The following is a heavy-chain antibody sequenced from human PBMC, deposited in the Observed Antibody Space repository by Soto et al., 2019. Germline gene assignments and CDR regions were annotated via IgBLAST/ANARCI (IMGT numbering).Heavy chain of an antibody. CDR1: GGSISSSSYY. CDR3: ARLGITMIVVVTPSAY. Sequence: PSETLSLTCTVSGGSISSSSYYWGWIRQPPGKGLERIGSIYYSGSTYYNPSLKSRVTISVDTSKNQFSLKLSSVTAADTAVYCCARLGITMIVVVTPSAYWGQGTLVTVSS. CDR2: IYYSGST. D-gene: IGHD3-22*01. V-gene: IGHV4-39*01. J-gene: IGHJ4*02.